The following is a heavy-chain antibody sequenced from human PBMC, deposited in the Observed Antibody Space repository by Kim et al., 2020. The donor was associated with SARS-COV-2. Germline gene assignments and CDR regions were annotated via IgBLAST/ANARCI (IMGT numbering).Heavy chain of an antibody. J-gene: IGHJ4*02. CDR1: GASMTSGIYY. CDR3: ARGKPGLSFDF. CDR2: IYHSGST. V-gene: IGHV4-31*03. Sequence: SETLSLTCSVSGASMTSGIYYWTWIRQHPETGLEWIGYIYHSGSTYYSPSLKSRLTLLVDTSKNQFSLNLNSVTAADTAVYYCARGKPGLSFDFWGQGT.